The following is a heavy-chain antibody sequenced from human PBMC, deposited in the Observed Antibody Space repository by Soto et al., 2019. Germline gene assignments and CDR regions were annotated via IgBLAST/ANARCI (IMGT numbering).Heavy chain of an antibody. J-gene: IGHJ6*02. D-gene: IGHD6-13*01. CDR3: ARATAAAGTTLQTYYYYGMDV. V-gene: IGHV1-69*01. CDR2: IIPIFGTA. CDR1: GGTFSSYA. Sequence: QVQLVQSGAEVQKPGSSVKVSCKASGGTFSSYAISWVRQAPGQGLEWMGGIIPIFGTANYAQKFQGRVTITADESPSTAYMELSSLRSEDTAVYYCARATAAAGTTLQTYYYYGMDVWGQGTTVTVSS.